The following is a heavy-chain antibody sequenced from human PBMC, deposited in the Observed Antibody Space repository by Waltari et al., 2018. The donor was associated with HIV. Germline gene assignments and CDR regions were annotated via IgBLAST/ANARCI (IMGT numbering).Heavy chain of an antibody. J-gene: IGHJ3*02. CDR1: GFTFTSYG. CDR3: VKERGPFNGFDI. V-gene: IGHV3-33*06. D-gene: IGHD3-16*01. Sequence: QVYLMESGGGVVQPGGSLHLSCAASGFTFTSYGMHWVRQAPGKGLEWVAVIWSDGYNKFYADSVRGRFTFSRDNSKYTLSLQMNSLRAEDTALYYCVKERGPFNGFDIWGQGTMVTVSS. CDR2: IWSDGYNK.